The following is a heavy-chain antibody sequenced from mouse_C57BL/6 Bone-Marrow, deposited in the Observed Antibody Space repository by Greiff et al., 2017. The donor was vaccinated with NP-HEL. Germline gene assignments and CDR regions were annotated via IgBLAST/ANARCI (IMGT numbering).Heavy chain of an antibody. Sequence: VQLQQSGAELARPGASVKLSCKASGYTFTSYGISWVKQRTGQGLEWIGEIYPRSGNTYYNEKFKGKATLTADKPSSTAYMELRSLTSEDSADYFCAREDYYGSSYGYWGGGTTLTVSS. J-gene: IGHJ2*01. V-gene: IGHV1-81*01. D-gene: IGHD1-1*01. CDR2: IYPRSGNT. CDR3: AREDYYGSSYGY. CDR1: GYTFTSYG.